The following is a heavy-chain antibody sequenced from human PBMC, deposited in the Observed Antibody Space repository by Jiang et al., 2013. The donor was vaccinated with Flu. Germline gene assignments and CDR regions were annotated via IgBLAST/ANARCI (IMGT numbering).Heavy chain of an antibody. J-gene: IGHJ4*02. CDR3: ARGNVELAAILAFDY. CDR1: GGTFSSSA. D-gene: IGHD6-19*01. V-gene: IGHV1-69*01. Sequence: SGAEVKKPGSSVKVSCKTSGGTFSSSAISWVRQAPGQGLEWMGGIVPIFGTTNYAQNFQGRVTINADESTSTAHMVLSSLKSEDTAVYYCARGNVELAAILAFDYWGQGTLVTVSS. CDR2: IVPIFGTT.